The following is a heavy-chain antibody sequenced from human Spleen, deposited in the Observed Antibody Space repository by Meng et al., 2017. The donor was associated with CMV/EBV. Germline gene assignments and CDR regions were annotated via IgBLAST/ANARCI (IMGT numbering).Heavy chain of an antibody. CDR1: GYTVTGYY. V-gene: IGHV1-2*02. Sequence: ASVKVSCKASGYTVTGYYIHWVRQAPGQGLEWMGWINPNSGGTNYAQKFQGRVTMTRDTSISTTYMDLSSLRSEDTAVYYCARGFVQYQLLLGHWGQGTLVTVSS. D-gene: IGHD2-2*01. CDR2: INPNSGGT. J-gene: IGHJ4*02. CDR3: ARGFVQYQLLLGH.